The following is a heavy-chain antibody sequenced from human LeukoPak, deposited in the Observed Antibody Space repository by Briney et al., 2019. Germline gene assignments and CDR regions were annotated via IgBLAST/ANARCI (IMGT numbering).Heavy chain of an antibody. Sequence: SQTLSLTCAISGDSVSSNSVTWHWIRQSPSRGLEWLGRTYYRSTWYNDYAVSVRGRITVNPDTSKNQFSLHLNSVTPEDTAVYYCARRLTQYDCFDPWGQGILVTVSS. CDR2: TYYRSTWYN. CDR1: GDSVSSNSVT. D-gene: IGHD2-2*01. V-gene: IGHV6-1*01. J-gene: IGHJ5*02. CDR3: ARRLTQYDCFDP.